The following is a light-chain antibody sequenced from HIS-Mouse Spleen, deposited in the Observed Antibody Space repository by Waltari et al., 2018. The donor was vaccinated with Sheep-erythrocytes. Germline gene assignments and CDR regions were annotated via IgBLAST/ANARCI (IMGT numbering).Light chain of an antibody. Sequence: QSALTQPRSVSGSPGQSVTIPCTGTSSDFGGYNHVSWYQQHPGKAPKLMIYDVSKRPSGVPDRFSGSKSGNTASLTISGLQAEDEADYYCCSYAGSYNHVFATGTKVTVL. CDR1: SSDFGGYNH. J-gene: IGLJ1*01. CDR2: DVS. CDR3: CSYAGSYNHV. V-gene: IGLV2-11*01.